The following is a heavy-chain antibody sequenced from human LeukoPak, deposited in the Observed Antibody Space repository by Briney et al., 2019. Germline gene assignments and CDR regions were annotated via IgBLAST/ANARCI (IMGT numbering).Heavy chain of an antibody. CDR3: ARGGYYYGSGSAPDYYYYYMDV. J-gene: IGHJ6*03. V-gene: IGHV3-64*01. CDR2: ISSNGGST. D-gene: IGHD3-10*01. Sequence: GGSLRLSCAASGFTFSSYAMHWVRQAPGKGLEYVSAISSNGGSTYYANSVKGRFTISRDNSKNTLYLQMGSLRAEDRAVYYCARGGYYYGSGSAPDYYYYYMDVWGKGTTVTVSS. CDR1: GFTFSSYA.